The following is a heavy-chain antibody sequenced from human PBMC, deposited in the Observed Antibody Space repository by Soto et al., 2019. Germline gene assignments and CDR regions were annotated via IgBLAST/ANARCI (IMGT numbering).Heavy chain of an antibody. V-gene: IGHV1-69*01. CDR2: ITPTLNIA. J-gene: IGHJ4*02. D-gene: IGHD1-26*01. CDR1: GGTFSSYT. CDR3: ARGYYSGSNPSSFDY. Sequence: QLQLVQSGAEVREPGSSVKVSCKASGGTFSSYTVIWVRQAPGPGLEWMGGITPTLNIAKYAEMFQGRVTITADESTSTVNMHLSSLRSEDTTVYFCARGYYSGSNPSSFDYWGQGTLVAVSS.